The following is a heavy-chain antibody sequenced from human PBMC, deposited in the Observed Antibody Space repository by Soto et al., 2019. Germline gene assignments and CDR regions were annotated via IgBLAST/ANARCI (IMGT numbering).Heavy chain of an antibody. D-gene: IGHD3-3*01. CDR2: IIPIFGTA. Sequence: SVKVSCKASGGTFSSYAISWVRQAPGQGLEWMGGIIPIFGTANYAQKFQGRVTITADESTSTAYMELSSLRSEDTAVYYCARTYYDFWSGSIAVRYGMDVWGQGTTVTVSS. CDR1: GGTFSSYA. J-gene: IGHJ6*02. V-gene: IGHV1-69*13. CDR3: ARTYYDFWSGSIAVRYGMDV.